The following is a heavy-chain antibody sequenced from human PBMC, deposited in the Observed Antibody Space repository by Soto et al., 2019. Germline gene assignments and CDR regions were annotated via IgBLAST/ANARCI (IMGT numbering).Heavy chain of an antibody. CDR1: GDTFTNYA. V-gene: IGHV1-69*01. J-gene: IGHJ5*02. D-gene: IGHD4-17*01. CDR2: IVPMFRTA. Sequence: VQLVQSGAEVRKPGSSVKVSCRTSGDTFTNYALSWLRQAPGQRLEWMGGIVPMFRTADYAEKFQGRITITEDESRSTAYFELSSLTSDDTAVYYCARALEGTTVTNWFDPWGQGTPVTVSS. CDR3: ARALEGTTVTNWFDP.